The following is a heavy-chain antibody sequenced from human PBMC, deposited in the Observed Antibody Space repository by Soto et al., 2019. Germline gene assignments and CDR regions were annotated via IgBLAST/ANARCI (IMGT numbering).Heavy chain of an antibody. V-gene: IGHV5-51*01. CDR2: IHPGDSDT. CDR3: ARLFGHPPGLRFLEWYPLYYGMDV. D-gene: IGHD3-3*01. Sequence: PGESLKISCKGSGYSFTSYWIGWVRQMPGKGLEWMGIIHPGDSDTRYSPSFQGQVTISADKSISTAYLQWSSLKASDTAMYYCARLFGHPPGLRFLEWYPLYYGMDVWGQGTTVTVSS. J-gene: IGHJ6*02. CDR1: GYSFTSYW.